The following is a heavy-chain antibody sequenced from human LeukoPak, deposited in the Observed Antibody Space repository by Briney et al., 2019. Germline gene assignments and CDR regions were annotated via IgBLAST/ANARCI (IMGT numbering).Heavy chain of an antibody. Sequence: ASVKVSCRASGYTFNRHGISWVRQAPGQGPECMGWISCYNGDTHYAQNYQGRLTMTTDTSTSTAYMELRSLRSDDTAVYYCARDPSNTSGHNAWFDYWGQGTLVTVSS. CDR3: ARDPSNTSGHNAWFDY. CDR2: ISCYNGDT. D-gene: IGHD2-15*01. J-gene: IGHJ5*01. V-gene: IGHV1-18*01. CDR1: GYTFNRHG.